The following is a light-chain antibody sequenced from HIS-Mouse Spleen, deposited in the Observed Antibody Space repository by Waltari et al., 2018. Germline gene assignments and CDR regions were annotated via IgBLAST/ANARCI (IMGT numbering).Light chain of an antibody. J-gene: IGKJ1*01. V-gene: IGKV1-9*01. CDR2: AAP. CDR3: QQLNSYPPT. Sequence: DIQLTQSPSFLSASVGDRVTITCRASQCISSYLAWYQQKPWKAPKLLIYAAPTLQGGVPSRFSGSGSGTEFTLTISSLQPEDFVTYYCQQLNSYPPTFGQGTKVEIK. CDR1: QCISSY.